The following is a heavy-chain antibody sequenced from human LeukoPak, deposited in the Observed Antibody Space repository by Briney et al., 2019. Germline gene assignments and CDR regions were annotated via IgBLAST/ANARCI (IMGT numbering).Heavy chain of an antibody. CDR2: IYYSGST. V-gene: IGHV4-59*01. J-gene: IGHJ6*03. Sequence: PSETLSPTCTVSGGSISSYYWSWIRQPPGKGLEWIGYIYYSGSTNYNPSLKSRVTISVDTSKNQFSLKLSSVTAADTAVYYCARINRDIVVVPATMNYYYYMDVWGKGTTITVSS. CDR3: ARINRDIVVVPATMNYYYYMDV. CDR1: GGSISSYY. D-gene: IGHD2-2*01.